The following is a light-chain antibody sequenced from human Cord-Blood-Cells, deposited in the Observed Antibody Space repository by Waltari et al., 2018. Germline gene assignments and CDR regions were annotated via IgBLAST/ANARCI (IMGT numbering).Light chain of an antibody. J-gene: IGLJ3*02. CDR3: CSYAGSSTNWV. Sequence: QSALTQPASVSGSPGQPITIPGTGTSSDVGSFNLVPWYQQHPGKAPKLMIYEGSKRPSGVSNRFSGSKSGNTASLTISGLQAEDEADYYCCSYAGSSTNWVFGGGTKLTVL. CDR1: SSDVGSFNL. V-gene: IGLV2-23*01. CDR2: EGS.